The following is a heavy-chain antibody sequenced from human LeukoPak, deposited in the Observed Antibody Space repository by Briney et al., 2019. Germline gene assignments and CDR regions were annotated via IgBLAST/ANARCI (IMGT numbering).Heavy chain of an antibody. J-gene: IGHJ4*02. CDR2: ISASGGST. Sequence: GGSLRLSCAASKFTFSTYVMSWVRQAPGRGLEWVSGISASGGSTYYADSVKGRFTISRDNSKNTLYLQMNSLRAEDTAVYYCAQDVLGLVPGEDYWGQGTLVTVSS. CDR1: KFTFSTYV. CDR3: AQDVLGLVPGEDY. D-gene: IGHD1-26*01. V-gene: IGHV3-23*01.